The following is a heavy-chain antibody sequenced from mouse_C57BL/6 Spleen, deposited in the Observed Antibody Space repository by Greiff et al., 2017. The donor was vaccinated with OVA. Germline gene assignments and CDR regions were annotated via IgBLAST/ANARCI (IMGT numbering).Heavy chain of an antibody. V-gene: IGHV1-61*01. CDR2: IYPSDSET. CDR3: ARSDYDYDSAY. Sequence: QVQLQQPGAELVRPGSSVKLSCKASGYTFTSYWMDWVKQRPGQGLEWIGNIYPSDSETHYNQKFKDKATLTVDKSSSTAYMQLSSLTSEDSAVYYCARSDYDYDSAYWGQGTLVTVSA. D-gene: IGHD2-4*01. CDR1: GYTFTSYW. J-gene: IGHJ3*01.